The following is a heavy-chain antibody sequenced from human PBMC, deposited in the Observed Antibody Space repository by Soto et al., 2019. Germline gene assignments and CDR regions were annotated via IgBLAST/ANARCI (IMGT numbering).Heavy chain of an antibody. V-gene: IGHV3-30*18. CDR3: AKEEGCDFWTNAFDV. J-gene: IGHJ3*01. D-gene: IGHD3-3*01. CDR1: GFTFSSHG. Sequence: QVQLVQSGGGVVQPGRSLRLSCAASGFTFSSHGMHWVRQTPGKGLEWVAVISFDGSSNYYAESVRGRFTISRDNSKNTLFLQMNSLRREDTAVYYCAKEEGCDFWTNAFDVWGQGTMVTVSS. CDR2: ISFDGSSN.